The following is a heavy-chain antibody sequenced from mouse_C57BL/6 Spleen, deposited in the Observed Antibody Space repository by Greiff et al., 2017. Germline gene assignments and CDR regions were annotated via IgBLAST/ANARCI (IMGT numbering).Heavy chain of an antibody. Sequence: EVQGVESGGGLVQPGGSLSLSCAASGFTFTDYYMSWVRQPPGKALEWLGFIRNKANGYTTEYSASVKGRFTISRDNSQSILYLQMNALRAEDSATYYCARYKVHYYAMDYWGQGTSVTVSS. J-gene: IGHJ4*01. CDR2: IRNKANGYTT. CDR3: ARYKVHYYAMDY. D-gene: IGHD2-14*01. V-gene: IGHV7-3*01. CDR1: GFTFTDYY.